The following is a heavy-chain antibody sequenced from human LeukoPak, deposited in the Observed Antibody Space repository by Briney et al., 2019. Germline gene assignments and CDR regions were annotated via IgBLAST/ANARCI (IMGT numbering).Heavy chain of an antibody. Sequence: GGSLRLSCAASGFTFSSYAMHWVRQAPGKGLEWVAVISYDGSNKYYADSVKGRFTISRDNSKNTLYLQMNSLRAEDTAVYYCAKGIIVVVTVFDYWGQGTLVTVSS. V-gene: IGHV3-30-3*01. CDR1: GFTFSSYA. CDR2: ISYDGSNK. CDR3: AKGIIVVVTVFDY. D-gene: IGHD2-21*02. J-gene: IGHJ4*02.